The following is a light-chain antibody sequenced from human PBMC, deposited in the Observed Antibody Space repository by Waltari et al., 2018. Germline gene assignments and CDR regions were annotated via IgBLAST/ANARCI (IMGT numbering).Light chain of an antibody. V-gene: IGKV1-9*01. CDR3: QQLNSYPIT. Sequence: IQLTQSPSSLSASVGDSVTITCRASQGIISNLAWYQQKPGKAPKLLISAAATLQSGVPLRVSGSGSGTDFTLTISSLQPEDFATYYCQQLNSYPITFGQGTRLEIK. CDR2: AAA. J-gene: IGKJ5*01. CDR1: QGIISN.